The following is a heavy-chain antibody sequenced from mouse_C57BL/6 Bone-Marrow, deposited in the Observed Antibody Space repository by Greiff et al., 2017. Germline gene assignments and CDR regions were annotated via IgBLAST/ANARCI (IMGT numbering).Heavy chain of an antibody. V-gene: IGHV1-53*01. Sequence: QVQLQQPGTELVKPGASGYTFTSYWMHWVKQRPGQGLEWIGNINPSNGGTNYNEKFKSKATLTVDKSSSTAYKQLSSLTSEDSAVYYCAGNIPYFDYWGQGTTLTVSS. CDR2: INPSNGGT. J-gene: IGHJ2*01. CDR3: AGNIPYFDY. CDR1: GYTFTSYW.